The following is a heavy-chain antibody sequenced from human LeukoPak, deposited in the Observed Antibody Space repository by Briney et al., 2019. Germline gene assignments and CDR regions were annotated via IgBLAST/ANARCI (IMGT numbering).Heavy chain of an antibody. V-gene: IGHV3-21*01. Sequence: GGSLRLSCAASGFTFSSYSMNWVRQAPGKGLEWVSYISSSSSYIYYADSVKGRFTISRDNAKNSLYLQMNSLRAEDTAVYYCARGANYYYDSSGYIAFDYWGQGTLVTVSS. CDR3: ARGANYYYDSSGYIAFDY. J-gene: IGHJ4*02. D-gene: IGHD3-22*01. CDR2: ISSSSSYI. CDR1: GFTFSSYS.